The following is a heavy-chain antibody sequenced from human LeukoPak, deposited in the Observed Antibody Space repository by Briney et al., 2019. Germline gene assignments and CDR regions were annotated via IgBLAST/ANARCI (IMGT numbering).Heavy chain of an antibody. CDR2: IYYSGGT. J-gene: IGHJ4*02. Sequence: SETLSLTCTVSGGSISSSSYYWGWIRQPQGKGLEWIGSIYYSGGTYYNPSLKSRVTISVDTSKNQFPLKLSSAAAADTAVYYCAEIVGATIGYWGQGTLVTVSS. D-gene: IGHD1-26*01. V-gene: IGHV4-39*01. CDR1: GGSISSSSYY. CDR3: AEIVGATIGY.